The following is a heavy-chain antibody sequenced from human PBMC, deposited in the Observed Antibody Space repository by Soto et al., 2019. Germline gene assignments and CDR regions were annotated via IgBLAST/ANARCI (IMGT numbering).Heavy chain of an antibody. D-gene: IGHD4-4*01. CDR3: ARDQTRPKRTHDYRFPYYYYYGMDV. V-gene: IGHV1-18*01. CDR2: ISAYNGNT. Sequence: ASVKVSCKASGYTFTSYGISWVRQAPGQGLEWMGWISAYNGNTNYAQKLQGRVTMTTDTSTSTAYMELRSLRSDDTAVYYCARDQTRPKRTHDYRFPYYYYYGMDVWGQGTTVTVSS. CDR1: GYTFTSYG. J-gene: IGHJ6*02.